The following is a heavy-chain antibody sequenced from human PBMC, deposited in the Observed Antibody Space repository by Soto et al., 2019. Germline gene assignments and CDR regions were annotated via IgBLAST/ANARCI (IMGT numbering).Heavy chain of an antibody. J-gene: IGHJ6*02. CDR2: IYYSGST. CDR1: GGSISSGGYY. Sequence: SETLSLTCTVSGGSISSGGYYWRWVRQHPGKGLEWIGYIYYSGSTYYNPSLKSRVTISVDTSKNQFSLKLSSVTAADTAVYYCARGGGYPHYYYYGMDVWGQGTTVTVSS. CDR3: ARGGGYPHYYYYGMDV. V-gene: IGHV4-31*03. D-gene: IGHD3-16*02.